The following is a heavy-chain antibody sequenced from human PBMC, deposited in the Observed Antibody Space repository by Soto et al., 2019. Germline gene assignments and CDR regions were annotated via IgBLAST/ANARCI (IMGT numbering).Heavy chain of an antibody. Sequence: QVLLQESGPGLVRPSGTLSLTCDVSGGSIVRSDWWSWGRQPPGKGLEWIGEINHSGTTNYNPSLKSRVTITVDKSKNQFSLRLRSLTAADTAVYYCARDWMYYGMDVWGQGTTVTVSS. D-gene: IGHD2-2*03. CDR1: GGSIVRSDW. J-gene: IGHJ6*02. CDR3: ARDWMYYGMDV. V-gene: IGHV4-4*02. CDR2: INHSGTT.